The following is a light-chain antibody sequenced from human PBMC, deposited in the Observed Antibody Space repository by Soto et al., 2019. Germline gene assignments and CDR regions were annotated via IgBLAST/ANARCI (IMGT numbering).Light chain of an antibody. V-gene: IGLV2-14*01. CDR1: SNYVGNYNY. Sequence: LTQPSSVSVSPGQSITISFTGTSNYVGNYNYVSCDQQHPGKAPKLMIYEVSNRPSGVSNRFSGSKSGNTASLTISGLQAEDEADYYCSSYTSSTDYVFGAGTKVTLL. CDR3: SSYTSSTDYV. J-gene: IGLJ1*01. CDR2: EVS.